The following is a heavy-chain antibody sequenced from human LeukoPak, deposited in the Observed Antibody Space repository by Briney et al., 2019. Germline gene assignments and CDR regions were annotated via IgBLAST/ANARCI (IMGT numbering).Heavy chain of an antibody. Sequence: SETLSLTCSVAGASVYSGDYYWAWIRQRPGQSLEYIGAVYYSGVTFDNPSLSGRITMSVDTSKNQFSLNLASVTATDTAIYYCARRGVFGSDNYFEYWGQGILVIVSS. V-gene: IGHV4-39*01. J-gene: IGHJ4*01. D-gene: IGHD3-10*01. CDR2: VYYSGVT. CDR1: GASVYSGDYY. CDR3: ARRGVFGSDNYFEY.